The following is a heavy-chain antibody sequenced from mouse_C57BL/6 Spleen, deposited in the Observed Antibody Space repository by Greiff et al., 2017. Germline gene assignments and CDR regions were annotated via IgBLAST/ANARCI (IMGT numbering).Heavy chain of an antibody. V-gene: IGHV5-17*01. CDR1: GFTFSDYG. D-gene: IGHD2-5*01. CDR2: ISSGSSTI. J-gene: IGHJ2*01. CDR3: ARAYYSNYFDY. Sequence: EVKLMESGGGLVKPGGSLKLSCAASGFTFSDYGMHWVRQAPEKGLEWVAYISSGSSTIYYADTVKGRFTISRDNAKNTLFLQMTSLRSEDTAMYYCARAYYSNYFDYWGQGTSHSLL.